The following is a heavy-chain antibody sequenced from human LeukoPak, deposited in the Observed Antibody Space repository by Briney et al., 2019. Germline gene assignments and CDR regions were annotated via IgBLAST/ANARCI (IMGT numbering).Heavy chain of an antibody. V-gene: IGHV1-2*02. J-gene: IGHJ4*02. CDR2: IIPNSGGT. Sequence: ASVKVSCKASGYTFTDYYMHWVRQAPGQGLEWMGWIIPNSGGTNYAQKSQGRVTMTRDTSISTAYMELSSLRSEDTAMYYCSRDRTHYYESSGYYSRWENWGQGTLVTVSS. CDR1: GYTFTDYY. D-gene: IGHD3-22*01. CDR3: SRDRTHYYESSGYYSRWEN.